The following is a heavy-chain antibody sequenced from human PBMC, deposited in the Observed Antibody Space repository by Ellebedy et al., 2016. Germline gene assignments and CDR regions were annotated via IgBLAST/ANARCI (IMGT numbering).Heavy chain of an antibody. CDR3: ARVGEARDYGDYGLDAFDI. Sequence: SETLSLTCTVSGGSTSISSYYWSWNRQPPGKGLEWIGEINHSGSNNHNPSLKSRVTISVDTSKNQFSLKLRSVTAADTAVYYCARVGEARDYGDYGLDAFDIWGQGTMVTVSS. J-gene: IGHJ3*02. CDR2: INHSGSN. V-gene: IGHV4-39*07. D-gene: IGHD4-17*01. CDR1: GGSTSISSYY.